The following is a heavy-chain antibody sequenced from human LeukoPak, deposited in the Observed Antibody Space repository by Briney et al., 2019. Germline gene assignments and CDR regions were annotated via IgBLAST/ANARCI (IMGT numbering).Heavy chain of an antibody. Sequence: ASVKVSCKASGGTFSSYTISRVRQAPGQGLEWMGRIIPILGIANYAQKFQGRVTITADKSTSTAYMELSSLRSEDTAVYYCASGPIVVVPAAIRYYGMDVWGQGTTVTVSS. J-gene: IGHJ6*02. V-gene: IGHV1-69*02. CDR1: GGTFSSYT. D-gene: IGHD2-2*01. CDR2: IIPILGIA. CDR3: ASGPIVVVPAAIRYYGMDV.